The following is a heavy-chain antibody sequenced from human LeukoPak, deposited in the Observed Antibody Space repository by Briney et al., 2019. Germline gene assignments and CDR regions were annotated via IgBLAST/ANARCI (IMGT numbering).Heavy chain of an antibody. CDR2: ISSNSGRI. CDR1: GFTFDDYA. CDR3: AKAYYGSGSPDC. V-gene: IGHV3-9*01. J-gene: IGHJ4*02. Sequence: GGSLRLSCAASGFTFDDYAMHWVRQAPGKGLEWVSGISSNSGRIGYADSVKGRFTISRDNAKKSLFLQMNSLRGDDTALYFCAKAYYGSGSPDCWGQGTLVTVSS. D-gene: IGHD3-10*01.